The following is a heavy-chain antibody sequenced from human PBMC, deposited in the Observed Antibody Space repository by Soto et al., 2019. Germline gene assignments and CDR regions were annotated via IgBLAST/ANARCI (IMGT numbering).Heavy chain of an antibody. D-gene: IGHD3-10*01. CDR1: GGSLSTNP. V-gene: IGHV1-69*06. CDR3: ARQGFVELTTISFDAFDL. Sequence: QVQLVQSGTEVKKPGSSVKVSCKASGGSLSTNPISWVRQAPGQGLEWMGGTGSGTGPGNHAQKFQGRLTVTADKSTSTVYMELTNLSSEDTAVYYCARQGFVELTTISFDAFDLWGQGTMVTVSS. J-gene: IGHJ3*01. CDR2: TGSGTGPG.